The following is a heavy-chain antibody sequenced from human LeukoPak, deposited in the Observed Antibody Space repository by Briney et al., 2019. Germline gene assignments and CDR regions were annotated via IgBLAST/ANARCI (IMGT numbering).Heavy chain of an antibody. CDR3: ARDRVSGSYRLFDY. Sequence: PGGSLRLSCAASGFTFSSYWMSWVRQAPGKGLEWVANIKQDGSEKYYVDSVKGRFTISRDNAKNSLYLQMNSLRAEDTAVYYCARDRVSGSYRLFDYWGQGTLVTVSS. J-gene: IGHJ4*02. CDR2: IKQDGSEK. D-gene: IGHD1-26*01. CDR1: GFTFSSYW. V-gene: IGHV3-7*01.